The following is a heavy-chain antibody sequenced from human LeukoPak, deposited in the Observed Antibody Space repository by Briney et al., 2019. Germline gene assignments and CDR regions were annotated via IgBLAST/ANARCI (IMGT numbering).Heavy chain of an antibody. Sequence: SETLSLTCTVSGGSISSSSYYWGWIRQPPGKGLEWIGVIYYSGSTYYNPSLKSRVTISVDTSKNQFSLKLSSVTAADTAVYYCANGLIVVVPAATGTWGQGTLVTVSS. J-gene: IGHJ4*02. CDR3: ANGLIVVVPAATGT. CDR1: GGSISSSSYY. CDR2: IYYSGST. V-gene: IGHV4-39*01. D-gene: IGHD2-2*01.